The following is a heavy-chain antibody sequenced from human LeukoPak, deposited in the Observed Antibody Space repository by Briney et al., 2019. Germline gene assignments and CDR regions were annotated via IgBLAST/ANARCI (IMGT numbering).Heavy chain of an antibody. CDR3: AKDRGPSGSYDY. Sequence: GGSLRLSCAASRFTFSSYAMSWVRQAPGKGLEWVSAISGSGGSTYYADSVRGRFTISRDNSKHTLYLQMNSLRAEDTAVYYCAKDRGPSGSYDYWGQGTLVTVSS. J-gene: IGHJ4*02. CDR1: RFTFSSYA. V-gene: IGHV3-23*01. CDR2: ISGSGGST. D-gene: IGHD1-26*01.